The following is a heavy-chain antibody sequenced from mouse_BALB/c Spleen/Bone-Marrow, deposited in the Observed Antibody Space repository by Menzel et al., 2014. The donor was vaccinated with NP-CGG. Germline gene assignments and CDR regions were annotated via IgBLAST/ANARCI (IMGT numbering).Heavy chain of an antibody. V-gene: IGHV14-3*02. CDR3: ARWLLPYCLDY. Sequence: EVQVVESGAELVKPGASVKLSCTASGFNIKDTYMHWVKQRPEQGLEWIGRIDPANGNTKYDPKFQGKATITADTSSNTAYLQLSSLTSEDTAVYYCARWLLPYCLDYWGQGTSVTVSS. CDR2: IDPANGNT. D-gene: IGHD2-3*01. J-gene: IGHJ4*01. CDR1: GFNIKDTY.